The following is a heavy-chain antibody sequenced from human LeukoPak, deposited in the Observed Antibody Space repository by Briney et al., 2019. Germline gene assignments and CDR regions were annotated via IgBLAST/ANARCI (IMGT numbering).Heavy chain of an antibody. CDR3: ARGVSYSGSVLLDY. CDR1: GGSISSSSYY. Sequence: QPSETLSLTCTVSGGSISSSSYYWGWIRQPPGKGLEWIGSIYYSGSTYYNPSLKSRVTISVDTSKNQFSLKLSSVTAADTAVYYCARGVSYSGSVLLDYWGQGTLVTVSS. V-gene: IGHV4-39*07. CDR2: IYYSGST. D-gene: IGHD1-26*01. J-gene: IGHJ4*02.